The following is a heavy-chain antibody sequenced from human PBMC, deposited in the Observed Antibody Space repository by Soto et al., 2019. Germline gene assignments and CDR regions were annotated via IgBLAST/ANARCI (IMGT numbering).Heavy chain of an antibody. CDR1: GFTFTSSA. Sequence: SVKVSCKASGFTFTSSAMQWVRQARGQRLEWIGWIVVGSGNTNYAQKFQERVTIARDMSTSTAYMELSSLRSEDTAVYYCAASPYSGYDSDWFDPWGQGTLVTVSS. CDR3: AASPYSGYDSDWFDP. V-gene: IGHV1-58*02. D-gene: IGHD5-12*01. CDR2: IVVGSGNT. J-gene: IGHJ5*02.